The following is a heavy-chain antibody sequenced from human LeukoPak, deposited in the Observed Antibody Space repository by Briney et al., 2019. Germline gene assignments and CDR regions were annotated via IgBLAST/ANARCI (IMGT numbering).Heavy chain of an antibody. CDR2: IYRGGNT. J-gene: IGHJ4*02. V-gene: IGHV3-53*01. Sequence: GGSLRLSCAASGFTVSSNYMSWVRQAPGKGLEWVSVIYRGGNTYYADSVKGRFTISRDTSRNMLFLQMNSLRVEDTAMYYCAGAPTPTDYDSSLDYWGQGTLVTVSS. CDR1: GFTVSSNY. D-gene: IGHD3-22*01. CDR3: AGAPTPTDYDSSLDY.